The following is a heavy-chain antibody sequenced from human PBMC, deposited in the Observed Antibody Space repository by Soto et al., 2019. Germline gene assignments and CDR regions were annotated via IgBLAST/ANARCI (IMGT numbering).Heavy chain of an antibody. J-gene: IGHJ4*02. V-gene: IGHV3-7*01. CDR1: GFTFSSYW. D-gene: IGHD3-22*01. CDR3: ARDSMPGYYDRFDY. CDR2: IKQDGSEK. Sequence: EVQLVESGGCLVQPGGSLRLSCAASGFTFSSYWMSWVRQAPGKGLEWVANIKQDGSEKYYVDSVKGRFTISRDNAKNSLYLQMNSLRAEDTAVYYCARDSMPGYYDRFDYWGQGTLVTVSS.